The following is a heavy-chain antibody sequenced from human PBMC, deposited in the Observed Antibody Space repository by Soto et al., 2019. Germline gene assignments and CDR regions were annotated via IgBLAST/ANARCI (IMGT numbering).Heavy chain of an antibody. CDR3: VRDRGTSGGFDY. Sequence: SETLSLTCTVSGGSISSGGYYWSWIRQHPGKGLEWIGYIYYSGSTYYNPSLKSRVTISVDTSKNQFSLKLSSVTAADTAVYYCVRDRGTSGGFDYWGQGTLVTVSS. D-gene: IGHD2-2*01. J-gene: IGHJ4*02. V-gene: IGHV4-31*03. CDR2: IYYSGST. CDR1: GGSISSGGYY.